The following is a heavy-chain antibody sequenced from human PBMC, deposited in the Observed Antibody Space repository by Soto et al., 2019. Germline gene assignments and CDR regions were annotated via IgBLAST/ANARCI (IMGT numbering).Heavy chain of an antibody. CDR1: GYSFTKYW. CDR3: ARHLRVGAIDAFDI. CDR2: IYPGDSDT. D-gene: IGHD1-26*01. J-gene: IGHJ3*02. Sequence: PGESRKISCQGSGYSFTKYWIGWVRQMPGRGLEWMGIIYPGDSDTRYSPSFQGQVTISADKSISTAYLQWSSLKASDTAMYYCARHLRVGAIDAFDIWGQGTMVTVSS. V-gene: IGHV5-51*01.